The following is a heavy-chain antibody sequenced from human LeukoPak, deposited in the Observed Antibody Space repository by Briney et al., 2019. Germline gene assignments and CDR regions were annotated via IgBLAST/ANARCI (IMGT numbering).Heavy chain of an antibody. CDR1: GGSFSGYY. CDR3: ARDDNSFDY. V-gene: IGHV4-34*01. D-gene: IGHD1-1*01. J-gene: IGHJ4*02. Sequence: SETLSLTCAVYGGSFSGYYWSWIRQPPGKGLEWIGEINHSGSTNYNPSLKSRVTISVDTSKNQFSLKLNSVTAADTAVYYCARDDNSFDYWGQGTLVTVSS. CDR2: INHSGST.